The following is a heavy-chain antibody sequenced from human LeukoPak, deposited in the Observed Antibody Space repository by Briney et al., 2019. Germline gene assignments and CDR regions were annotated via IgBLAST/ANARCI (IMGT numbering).Heavy chain of an antibody. Sequence: SETLSLTCTVSGASISDYYWSWIRQPPGQGLEWIGYVFDSGGANYNPSLKSRVTISVDTSKNQFSVKLGSVTAADTAVYYCAAALGRYGDYSRGYYFDYWGQGTLVTVSS. J-gene: IGHJ4*02. V-gene: IGHV4-59*13. D-gene: IGHD4-17*01. CDR1: GASISDYY. CDR3: AAALGRYGDYSRGYYFDY. CDR2: VFDSGGA.